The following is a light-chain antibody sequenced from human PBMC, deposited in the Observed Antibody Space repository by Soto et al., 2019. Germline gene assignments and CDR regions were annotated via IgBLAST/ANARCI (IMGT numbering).Light chain of an antibody. Sequence: EVVLTQSPVTLSLSPGERATLSCRASQSVSSNYLAWYQQKPGQAPRLLIYGVSTRATGSPDRFSASGSGTDFTLTISRLEPEDSAVYYCQQYGSSPTWTFGQGTKVEIK. CDR1: QSVSSNY. J-gene: IGKJ1*01. V-gene: IGKV3-20*01. CDR2: GVS. CDR3: QQYGSSPTWT.